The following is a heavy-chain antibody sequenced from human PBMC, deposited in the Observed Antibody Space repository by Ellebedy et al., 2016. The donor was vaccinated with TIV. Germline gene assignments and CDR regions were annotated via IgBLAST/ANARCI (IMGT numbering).Heavy chain of an antibody. Sequence: MPSETLSLTCTVSGGSIRSSSYYWGWIRQPPGKGLEWIGSIYYSGITYYNPSLESRVTISGDTSRNQFSLKVTSVTAADTAVYYCARIIAASGWPEYFQHWGQGTLVTVSS. CDR3: ARIIAASGWPEYFQH. CDR1: GGSIRSSSYY. J-gene: IGHJ1*01. V-gene: IGHV4-39*01. CDR2: IYYSGIT. D-gene: IGHD6-13*01.